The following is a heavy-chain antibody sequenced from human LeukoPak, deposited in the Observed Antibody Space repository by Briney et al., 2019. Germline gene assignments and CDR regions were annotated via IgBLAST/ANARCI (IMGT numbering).Heavy chain of an antibody. Sequence: GGSLRLSCAASGFTVSSNYMSWVRQAPGKGLEWVSYISSSGSTIYYADSVKGRFTISRDNAKNSLYLQMNSLRAEDTAVYYCARSGYVDAFHIWGQGTMVTVSS. CDR1: GFTVSSNY. J-gene: IGHJ3*02. CDR3: ARSGYVDAFHI. V-gene: IGHV3-11*01. CDR2: ISSSGSTI. D-gene: IGHD3-3*01.